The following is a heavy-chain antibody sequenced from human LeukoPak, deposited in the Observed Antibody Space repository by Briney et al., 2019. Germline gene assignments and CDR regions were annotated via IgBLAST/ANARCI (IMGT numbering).Heavy chain of an antibody. Sequence: PGGSLRLSCAASGFTVSSNYMSWVRQAPGKGLEWVSVIYSGGSTYYADSVKGRFNISRDNSKHTLYLQMNSLRAEDTAVYYCARASGNPIYYYGMDVWGQGTTVTVPS. J-gene: IGHJ6*02. CDR2: IYSGGST. CDR3: ARASGNPIYYYGMDV. CDR1: GFTVSSNY. V-gene: IGHV3-66*01. D-gene: IGHD4-23*01.